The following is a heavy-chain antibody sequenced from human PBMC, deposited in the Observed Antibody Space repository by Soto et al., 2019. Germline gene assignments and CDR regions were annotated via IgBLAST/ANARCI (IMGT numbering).Heavy chain of an antibody. D-gene: IGHD6-19*01. CDR2: ISWHGDSI. V-gene: IGHV3-9*01. CDR1: GFTFDDYA. Sequence: SLRLSCAASGFTFDDYAMHWVRQTPGKGLEWVSGISWHGDSIGYADSVKGRFIISRDNAKGFVHLQMNSLRPEDTALYYCAKDIDTAVAGGGFDFWGQGALVTVSS. CDR3: AKDIDTAVAGGGFDF. J-gene: IGHJ4*02.